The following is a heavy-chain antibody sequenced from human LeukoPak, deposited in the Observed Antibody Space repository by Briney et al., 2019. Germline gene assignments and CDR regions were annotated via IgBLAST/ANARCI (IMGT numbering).Heavy chain of an antibody. CDR1: GYIFTGYY. CDR3: ARALGYCSGGSCYQWSYYFDY. CDR2: INPNSGGT. Sequence: ASVKVSCKASGYIFTGYYMHWVRQAPGQGREGMGWINPNSGGTNYAQKLQGRVTMTRDTSSSTAYMELSRLRSDDTAVYYCARALGYCSGGSCYQWSYYFDYWGQGTLVTVSS. D-gene: IGHD2-15*01. J-gene: IGHJ4*02. V-gene: IGHV1-2*02.